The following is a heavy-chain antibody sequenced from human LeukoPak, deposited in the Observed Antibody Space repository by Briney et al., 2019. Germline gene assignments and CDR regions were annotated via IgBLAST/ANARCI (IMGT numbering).Heavy chain of an antibody. CDR2: INPNSGGT. J-gene: IGHJ6*02. CDR1: GYTFTRYY. D-gene: IGHD2-15*01. Sequence: GASVKVSCKASGYTFTRYYMHWVRQAPGQGGEGMGWINPNSGGTNYAQKFQGRVTMTRDTSISTAYMELSRLRSDDTAVYYCARARVDYYYYGMDVWGQGPTVTVSS. V-gene: IGHV1-2*02. CDR3: ARARVDYYYYGMDV.